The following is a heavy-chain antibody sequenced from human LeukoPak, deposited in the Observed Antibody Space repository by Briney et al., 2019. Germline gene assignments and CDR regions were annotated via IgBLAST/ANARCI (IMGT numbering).Heavy chain of an antibody. J-gene: IGHJ3*02. Sequence: SETLSLTCTVSGGSISSYYWSCIRQPAGRGLEWIGRIYPTGSTDYNPSLKSRVSMSADTSKNLFSLKLSSVTAADTAVYYCARAMGPSGAFDIWGQGTMVTVSS. CDR1: GGSISSYY. CDR2: IYPTGST. D-gene: IGHD3-16*01. V-gene: IGHV4-4*07. CDR3: ARAMGPSGAFDI.